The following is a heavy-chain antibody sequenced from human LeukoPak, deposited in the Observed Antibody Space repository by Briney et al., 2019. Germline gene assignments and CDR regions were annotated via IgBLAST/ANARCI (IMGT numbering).Heavy chain of an antibody. V-gene: IGHV3-30*02. J-gene: IGHJ3*02. CDR1: GFSFSSYG. D-gene: IGHD5-18*01. CDR2: IRNDGNNI. Sequence: GGSLRLSCAASGFSFSSYGMHWVRQAPGKGLEWVAFIRNDGNNIRYADSVKGRFTISRDNSKNTLYLQMNSLKSEDTAVYYCARARVDTAMVTLTTEAFDIWGQGTMVTVSS. CDR3: ARARVDTAMVTLTTEAFDI.